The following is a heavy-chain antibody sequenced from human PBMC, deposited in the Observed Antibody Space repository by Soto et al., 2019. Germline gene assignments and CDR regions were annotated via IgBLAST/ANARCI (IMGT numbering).Heavy chain of an antibody. CDR3: ARNGWGMATVRM. V-gene: IGHV3-53*01. CDR2: IYSGGTT. J-gene: IGHJ4*02. D-gene: IGHD4-4*01. Sequence: EVQLVESGGGLVQPGGSLRLSCAASGFTVSNNYMIWFRLPPGKGLEWVSLIYSGGTTYYADSVKGRFTISRDNSKNTLYLQRNSLRVKNTAVYYCARNGWGMATVRMWGPVTLVTVSS. CDR1: GFTVSNNY.